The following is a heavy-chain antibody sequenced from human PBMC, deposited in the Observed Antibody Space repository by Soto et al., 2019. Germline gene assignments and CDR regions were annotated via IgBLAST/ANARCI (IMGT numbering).Heavy chain of an antibody. CDR1: GYTFTSYY. CDR2: INPSDGNT. V-gene: IGHV1-46*01. Sequence: ASVKVSCKASGYTFTSYYMHWVRQAPGQGLEWMGIINPSDGNTNYAQKFQGRVTMTTDTSTSTAYMELRSLRSDDTAVYYCARGPKYYYDSSGYYRPRITEGDYWGQGTLVTSPQ. J-gene: IGHJ4*02. CDR3: ARGPKYYYDSSGYYRPRITEGDY. D-gene: IGHD3-22*01.